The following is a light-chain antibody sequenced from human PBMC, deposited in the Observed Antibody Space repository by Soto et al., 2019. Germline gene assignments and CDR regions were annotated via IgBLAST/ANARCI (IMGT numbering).Light chain of an antibody. CDR2: ATS. Sequence: DIQMTQSPSSLXXXXXXXXTITCRASQSISTYLHWYQQKPGTAPKLLIYATSNLQSGVPSRFSGSGSGTDFTLTINSLQPEDFATYYCQQAYSTPWTFGQGTKVDIK. J-gene: IGKJ1*01. CDR1: QSISTY. V-gene: IGKV1-39*01. CDR3: QQAYSTPWT.